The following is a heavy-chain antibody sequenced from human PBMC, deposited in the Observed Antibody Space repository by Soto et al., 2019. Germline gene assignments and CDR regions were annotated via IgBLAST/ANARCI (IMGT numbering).Heavy chain of an antibody. D-gene: IGHD6-13*01. V-gene: IGHV3-15*01. Sequence: GGSLSLSCAASGFTFRTAWMSWVRQAPGKGLEWVGRIKSKIDGETTDYAAPVKGRFTMSRDDSKNTLYLQMNSLKTEDSAVYHCATLGIDLDYWGPGITVTVSS. CDR2: IKSKIDGETT. J-gene: IGHJ4*01. CDR3: ATLGIDLDY. CDR1: GFTFRTAW.